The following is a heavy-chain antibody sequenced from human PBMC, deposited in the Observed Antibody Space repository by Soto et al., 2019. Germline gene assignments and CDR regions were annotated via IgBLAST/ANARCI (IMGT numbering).Heavy chain of an antibody. D-gene: IGHD3-16*01. Sequence: DVYLAESGGGLVQPGGSLRLSCTASGFTLSSYSMNWVRQAPGKGPEWVSHISSNSDTVDYADSVKGRFTISRDNARNSLSLQMNSLRAEDTAVYYCARVGLKFLLGGEFFQVWGQGTLVTVSS. J-gene: IGHJ1*01. CDR3: ARVGLKFLLGGEFFQV. V-gene: IGHV3-48*01. CDR1: GFTLSSYS. CDR2: ISSNSDTV.